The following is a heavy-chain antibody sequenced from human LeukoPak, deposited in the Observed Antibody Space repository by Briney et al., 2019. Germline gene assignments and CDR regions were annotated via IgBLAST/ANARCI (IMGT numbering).Heavy chain of an antibody. CDR3: ARARVVYYYDSSSLGYYFDY. Sequence: SETLSLTCAVYGGSFSDYWYAWIRQSPGKGLEWMGEINHSGTTTYIPSLKSRVSMSVDTSKSQLSLKLRSVTAADTAVYYCARARVVYYYDSSSLGYYFDYWGQGTLVTVSS. CDR2: INHSGTT. V-gene: IGHV4-34*01. J-gene: IGHJ4*02. CDR1: GGSFSDYW. D-gene: IGHD3-22*01.